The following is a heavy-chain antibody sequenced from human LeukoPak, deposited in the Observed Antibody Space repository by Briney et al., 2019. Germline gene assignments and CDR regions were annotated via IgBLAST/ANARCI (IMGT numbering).Heavy chain of an antibody. Sequence: GGSLRLSCAASGFTFNSYWMSWVRQAPGKGLEWVANIKQDGSEKYYVDSVKGRFTISRDNAKNSLYLQMNSLRAEDTAVYYCARSPTILLWPGWFDYWGQGTLVTVSS. J-gene: IGHJ4*02. V-gene: IGHV3-7*01. CDR2: IKQDGSEK. CDR1: GFTFNSYW. D-gene: IGHD3-10*01. CDR3: ARSPTILLWPGWFDY.